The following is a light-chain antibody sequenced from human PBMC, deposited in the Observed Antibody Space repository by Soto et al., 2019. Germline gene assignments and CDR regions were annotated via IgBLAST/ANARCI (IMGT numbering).Light chain of an antibody. Sequence: DVVMTQSPLSLPVTLGQPASISCRSTQSLVHSDGNTHLNWFQQRPGQSPRRLICKVSNRDSGVPDRFSGSASGTDFTLKISRVEADDVGVYYCMQGKHWPYTFGRGTKLEIK. V-gene: IGKV2-30*02. CDR3: MQGKHWPYT. CDR2: KVS. CDR1: QSLVHSDGNTH. J-gene: IGKJ2*01.